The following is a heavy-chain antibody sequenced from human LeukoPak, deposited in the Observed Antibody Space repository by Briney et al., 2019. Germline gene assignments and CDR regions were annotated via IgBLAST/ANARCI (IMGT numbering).Heavy chain of an antibody. CDR2: IRSKAYGGTT. D-gene: IGHD4/OR15-4a*01. Sequence: GGSLRLSCTASGFTFGDYAMSWVRQAPGKGLEWVGFIRSKAYGGTTEYAASVKGRFTISRDDSKSIAYLQMNSLKTEDTVVYYCTRDRAGYFDYWGQGTLVTVSS. CDR3: TRDRAGYFDY. V-gene: IGHV3-49*04. J-gene: IGHJ4*02. CDR1: GFTFGDYA.